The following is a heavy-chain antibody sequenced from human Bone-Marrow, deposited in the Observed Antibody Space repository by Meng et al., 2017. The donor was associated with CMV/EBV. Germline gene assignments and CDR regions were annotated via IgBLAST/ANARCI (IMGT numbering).Heavy chain of an antibody. D-gene: IGHD7-27*01. CDR3: AKSRLGDY. Sequence: LRLSCAASGFTFVTFVMRWVRQAPGAGLEWVSLITTPGNTFYADSVKGRFTISRDNSKNTVYLQMNNLRAEETAIYYCAKSRLGDYWGQGTLVTVSS. V-gene: IGHV3-23*01. J-gene: IGHJ4*02. CDR1: GFTFVTFV. CDR2: ITTPGNT.